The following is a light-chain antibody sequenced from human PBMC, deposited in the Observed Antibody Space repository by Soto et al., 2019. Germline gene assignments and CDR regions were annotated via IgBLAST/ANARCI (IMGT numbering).Light chain of an antibody. CDR2: AAS. CDR1: QGISSW. Sequence: DIQMTQSPSSVSASVGDRVTITCRASQGISSWLAWYQQKPGKAPDLLIYAASTLQSRVPSRFSGSGSGTDFTLTINNLQPEDIGTYYCQQDITFPFTFAPGTKVDV. V-gene: IGKV1-12*01. CDR3: QQDITFPFT. J-gene: IGKJ3*01.